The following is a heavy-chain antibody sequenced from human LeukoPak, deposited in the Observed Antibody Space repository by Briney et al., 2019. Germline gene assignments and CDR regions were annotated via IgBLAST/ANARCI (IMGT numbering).Heavy chain of an antibody. D-gene: IGHD3-10*02. CDR3: ARGPDVLSHAFDI. V-gene: IGHV4-38-2*02. J-gene: IGHJ3*02. CDR1: GDSINRGYY. Sequence: SETLSLTCTVSGDSINRGYYWSWIRQPPGKGLEWIGSMYHSGSTYQNPSLKNRVTMSIDTSKNQFSLRLSFATAADTALYYCARGPDVLSHAFDIWGQGTMVTVSS. CDR2: MYHSGST.